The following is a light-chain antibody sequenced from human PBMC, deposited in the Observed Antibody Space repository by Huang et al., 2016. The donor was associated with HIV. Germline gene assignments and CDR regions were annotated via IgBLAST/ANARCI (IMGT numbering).Light chain of an antibody. J-gene: IGKJ1*01. CDR2: GAS. Sequence: ETVMTQSPATLSVSPGERTTLSCRARQSISNNLAWYQQKPGQGPRLLIYGASTRASGIPARFSGSGSGADFTLTISSLQSEDSAVYYCQHYNNWPPRTFGRGTKVEIK. CDR3: QHYNNWPPRT. V-gene: IGKV3-15*01. CDR1: QSISNN.